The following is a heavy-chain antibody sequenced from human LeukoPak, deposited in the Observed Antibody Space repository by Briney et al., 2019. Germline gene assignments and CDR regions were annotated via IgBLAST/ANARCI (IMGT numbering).Heavy chain of an antibody. V-gene: IGHV3-23*01. CDR1: GGSFSGYF. CDR2: VSGSGGST. D-gene: IGHD2-2*01. J-gene: IGHJ3*01. CDR3: AKDRSCSGSSCNVGS. Sequence: QTSETLSLSCAVYGGSFSGYFWTWIRQAPGKGLEWVSAVSGSGGSTYYADSVKGRFTISRDNSKNTLFLQMNSLRAEDTAVYYCAKDRSCSGSSCNVGSWGQGTMVTVSS.